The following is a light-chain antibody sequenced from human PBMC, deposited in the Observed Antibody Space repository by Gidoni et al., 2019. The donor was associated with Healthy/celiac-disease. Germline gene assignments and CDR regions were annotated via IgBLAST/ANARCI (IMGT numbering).Light chain of an antibody. V-gene: IGKV1-6*01. CDR3: LQDYNYPWT. J-gene: IGKJ1*01. CDR1: QGIRND. Sequence: AIQMTQSPPSLSASVGDRVTITCRASQGIRNDLGWYQQKPGKAPKLLIYAASSLQSGVPSRFSRSGSGTDFTLTISSLQPGDFATYFCLQDYNYPWTFGQXTKVEIK. CDR2: AAS.